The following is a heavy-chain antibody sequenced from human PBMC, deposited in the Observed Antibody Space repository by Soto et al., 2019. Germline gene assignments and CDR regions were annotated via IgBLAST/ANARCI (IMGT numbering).Heavy chain of an antibody. J-gene: IGHJ4*02. Sequence: GGSLRLSCAASGFTFSSYAMSWVRQAPGKGLEWVSAISGSGGSTYYADSVKGRFTISRDNSKNTLYLQMNSLRAEDTAVYYCANSGSLSSSWNYLNYWGQGTLVTVSS. CDR2: ISGSGGST. V-gene: IGHV3-23*01. D-gene: IGHD6-13*01. CDR3: ANSGSLSSSWNYLNY. CDR1: GFTFSSYA.